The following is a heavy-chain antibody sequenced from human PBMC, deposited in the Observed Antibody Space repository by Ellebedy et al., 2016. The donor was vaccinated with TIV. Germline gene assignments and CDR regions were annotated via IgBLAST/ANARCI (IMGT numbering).Heavy chain of an antibody. CDR2: MSEYDGRT. CDR3: TKRAEGWGFFDY. V-gene: IGHV3-23*01. Sequence: PGGSLRLSCATSGFTFSAYVMAWARQIPGKGLEWVSAMSEYDGRTFYADSVKGRFTISRDNSRDTLFLQMNSLRAEDTAVYYCTKRAEGWGFFDYWGQGILVTVSS. D-gene: IGHD3-16*01. CDR1: GFTFSAYV. J-gene: IGHJ4*02.